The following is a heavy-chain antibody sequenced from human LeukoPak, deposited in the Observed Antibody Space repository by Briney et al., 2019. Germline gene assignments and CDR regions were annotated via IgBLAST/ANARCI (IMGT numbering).Heavy chain of an antibody. CDR3: ARDKSYYDILTGYYYYYGMDV. J-gene: IGHJ6*04. D-gene: IGHD3-9*01. V-gene: IGHV1-18*04. CDR1: GYTFTSYG. CDR2: ISAYNGNT. Sequence: GASVKVSCKASGYTFTSYGISWVRQAPGQGLEWMGWISAYNGNTNHAQKLQGRVTMTTDTSTSTAYMELRSLRSDDTAVYYCARDKSYYDILTGYYYYYGMDVWGKGTTVTVSS.